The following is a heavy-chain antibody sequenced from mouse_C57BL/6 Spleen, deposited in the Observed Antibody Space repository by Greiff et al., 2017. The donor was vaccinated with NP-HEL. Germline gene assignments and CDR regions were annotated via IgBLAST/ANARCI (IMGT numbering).Heavy chain of an antibody. V-gene: IGHV14-4*01. CDR3: TTPGTSDFDY. CDR1: GFNIKDDY. D-gene: IGHD4-1*01. Sequence: EVQLQQSGAELVRPGASVKLSCTASGFNIKDDYMHWVKQRPEQGLEWIGWIDPENGDTEYASKFQGKATITADTSSNTAYLQLSSLTSEDTAVYYCTTPGTSDFDYWGQGTTLTVSS. J-gene: IGHJ2*01. CDR2: IDPENGDT.